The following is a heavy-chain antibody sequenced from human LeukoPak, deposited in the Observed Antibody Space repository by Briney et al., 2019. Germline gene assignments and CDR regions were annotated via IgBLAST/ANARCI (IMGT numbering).Heavy chain of an antibody. CDR3: ARFNRDQLANSAFDI. Sequence: SETLSLTCTVSGGSISSGDYYWSWIRQPPGKGLEWIGYIYYSGSTYYNPSLKSRVTISVDTSKNQFSLKLSSVPAADTAVYYCARFNRDQLANSAFDIWGQGTMVAVSS. CDR2: IYYSGST. D-gene: IGHD2-2*01. V-gene: IGHV4-30-4*08. J-gene: IGHJ3*02. CDR1: GGSISSGDYY.